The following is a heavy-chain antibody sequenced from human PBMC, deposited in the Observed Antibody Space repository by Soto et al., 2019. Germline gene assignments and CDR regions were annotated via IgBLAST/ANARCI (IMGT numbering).Heavy chain of an antibody. CDR3: ARDFGVVIRSYYYYGMDV. V-gene: IGHV1-69*01. Sequence: QVQLVQSGAEVKKPGSSVKVSCKASGGTFSSYAISWVRQAPGQGLEWMGGIIPIFGTANYAQKFQGRVTITADESTSTAYMELSSLRSDDTAVYYCARDFGVVIRSYYYYGMDVWGQGTTVTVSS. D-gene: IGHD3-3*01. J-gene: IGHJ6*02. CDR2: IIPIFGTA. CDR1: GGTFSSYA.